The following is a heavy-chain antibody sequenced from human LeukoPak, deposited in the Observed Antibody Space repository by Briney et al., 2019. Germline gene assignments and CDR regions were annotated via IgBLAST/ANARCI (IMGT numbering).Heavy chain of an antibody. CDR2: INHSGST. J-gene: IGHJ5*02. CDR1: GGSFSGYY. D-gene: IGHD2-15*01. CDR3: AISRRAGIENWFDP. Sequence: SETLSLTCAVYGGSFSGYYWSWIRQPPGKGLEWIGEINHSGSTNYNPSLKSRVTISVDTSKNQFSLKLSSVTAADTAVYYCAISRRAGIENWFDPWGQGTLVTVSS. V-gene: IGHV4-34*01.